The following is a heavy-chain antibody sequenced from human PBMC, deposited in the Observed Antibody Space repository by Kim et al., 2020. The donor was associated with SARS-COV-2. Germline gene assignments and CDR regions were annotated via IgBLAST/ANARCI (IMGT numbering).Heavy chain of an antibody. CDR1: GFTFSSYG. CDR2: IWYDGSNK. D-gene: IGHD3-22*01. CDR3: ARGGRIRYTYYYDSSGKNRPDAFDI. V-gene: IGHV3-33*01. J-gene: IGHJ3*02. Sequence: GGSLRLSCAASGFTFSSYGMHWVRQAPGKGLEWVAVIWYDGSNKYYADSVKGRFTISRDNSKNTLYLQMNSLRAEDTAVYYCARGGRIRYTYYYDSSGKNRPDAFDIWGQGTMVTVSS.